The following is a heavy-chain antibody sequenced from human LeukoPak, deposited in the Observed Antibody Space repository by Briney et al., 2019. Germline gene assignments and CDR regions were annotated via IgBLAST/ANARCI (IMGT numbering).Heavy chain of an antibody. CDR2: MNPNSGNT. CDR3: ARGLYSDYGMDV. J-gene: IGHJ6*02. Sequence: ASVKVSCKASGYTFTSYDINWVRQATGQGLEWMGWMNPNSGNTGYAQKFQGRVTMTRNTSISTAYMEPSSLRSEDTAVYYCARGLYSDYGMDVWGQGTTVTVSS. CDR1: GYTFTSYD. D-gene: IGHD2-15*01. V-gene: IGHV1-8*01.